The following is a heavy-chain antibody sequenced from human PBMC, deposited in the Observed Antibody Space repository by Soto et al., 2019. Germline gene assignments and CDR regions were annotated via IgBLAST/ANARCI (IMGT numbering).Heavy chain of an antibody. J-gene: IGHJ4*02. D-gene: IGHD3-3*01. V-gene: IGHV3-30-3*01. CDR3: ARDYDFWSGYDY. Sequence: QVQLEESGGGVVQPGRSLRLSCAASGFTFSSYAMHWVRQAPGKGLEWVAVISYDGSNKYYADSVKGRFTISRDNSKNTLYLQMNSLRAEDTAVYYCARDYDFWSGYDYWGQGTLVTVSS. CDR2: ISYDGSNK. CDR1: GFTFSSYA.